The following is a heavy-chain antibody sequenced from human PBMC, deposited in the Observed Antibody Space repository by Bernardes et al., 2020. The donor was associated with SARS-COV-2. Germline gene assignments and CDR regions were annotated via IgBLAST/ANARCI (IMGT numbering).Heavy chain of an antibody. J-gene: IGHJ4*02. D-gene: IGHD1-1*01. CDR3: AKDLLGTGAWDY. Sequence: GGSLRLSCAASGIVFSENYMDWVRQPPGRGLEWIGRSRDRAAGHTTKYAASVEGRFTVSRDLSKNLLYLQMSSLTIEDTAVYFCAKDLLGTGAWDYWGRGTLVTVSS. CDR1: GIVFSENY. CDR2: SRDRAAGHTT. V-gene: IGHV3-72*01.